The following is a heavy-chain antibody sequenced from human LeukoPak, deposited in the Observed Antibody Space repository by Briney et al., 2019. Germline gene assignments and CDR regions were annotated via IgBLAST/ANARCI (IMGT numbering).Heavy chain of an antibody. D-gene: IGHD6-19*01. CDR1: GFTFSSYA. CDR3: VREVSGWPNNWFDP. V-gene: IGHV3-23*01. Sequence: GGSLRLSCAGSGFTFSSYAMSWVRQSPGKGLEWVSAISDSGDSTYYADSVRARFTISRDNSKNTVDLQMSSLRAEDTAVYYCVREVSGWPNNWFDPWGQGTLVTVSS. J-gene: IGHJ5*02. CDR2: ISDSGDST.